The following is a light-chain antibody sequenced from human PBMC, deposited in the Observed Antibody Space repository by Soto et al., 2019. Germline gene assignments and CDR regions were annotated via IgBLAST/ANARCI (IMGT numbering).Light chain of an antibody. CDR3: QSYDSSLSGFVV. V-gene: IGLV1-40*01. CDR1: SSNIGAGYD. CDR2: GNS. Sequence: QSVLTQPPSVSGAPGQRVTISCTGSSSNIGAGYDVHGYQQLPGTAPKLLVYGNSNRPSGVPDRFSGSKSGTSASLAITGLQAEDDADYDCQSYDSSLSGFVVFGGGTKVTVL. J-gene: IGLJ2*01.